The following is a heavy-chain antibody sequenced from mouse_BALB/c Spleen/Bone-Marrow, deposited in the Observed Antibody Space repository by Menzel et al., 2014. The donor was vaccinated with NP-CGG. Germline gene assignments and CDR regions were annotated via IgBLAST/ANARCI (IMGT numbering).Heavy chain of an antibody. Sequence: VQLQQSGAELVKPGASVKLSCTASGFNIKDTYMHWVKQRPEQGLEWIGRIDPANGNTKYDPKFQGKATITADTSSNTAFLQLSSLTSEDTGVYFCGRLDLFAYWGQGTLVTVSA. V-gene: IGHV14-3*02. CDR3: GRLDLFAY. J-gene: IGHJ3*01. CDR1: GFNIKDTY. CDR2: IDPANGNT.